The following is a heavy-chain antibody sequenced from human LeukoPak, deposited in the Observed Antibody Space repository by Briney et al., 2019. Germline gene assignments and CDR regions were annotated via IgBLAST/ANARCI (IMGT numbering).Heavy chain of an antibody. CDR3: ARGYCSSTSCYNWFDP. Sequence: ASVKVSCKASGYTFTGYYMRWVRQAPGQGLEWMGWINPNSGGTNYAQKFQGRVTMTRDTSISTAYMVLSRLRSDDTAVYYCARGYCSSTSCYNWFDPWGQGTLVTVSS. CDR1: GYTFTGYY. J-gene: IGHJ5*02. D-gene: IGHD2-2*01. CDR2: INPNSGGT. V-gene: IGHV1-2*02.